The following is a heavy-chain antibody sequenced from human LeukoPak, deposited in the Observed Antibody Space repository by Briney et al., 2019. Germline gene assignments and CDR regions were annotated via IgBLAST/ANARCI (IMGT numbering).Heavy chain of an antibody. CDR2: ISGSGGST. D-gene: IGHD6-19*01. J-gene: IGHJ4*02. CDR1: GFTFSSYA. CDR3: AKDRSIAVAGGYFDY. Sequence: GGSLRLSCAASGFTFSSYAMSWVRQAPGKGLEWVSAISGSGGSTYYADSVKGRFTISRDNSKNTLYLQMNSLRAEDTAVYYCAKDRSIAVAGGYFDYWGQGTLVTVSS. V-gene: IGHV3-23*01.